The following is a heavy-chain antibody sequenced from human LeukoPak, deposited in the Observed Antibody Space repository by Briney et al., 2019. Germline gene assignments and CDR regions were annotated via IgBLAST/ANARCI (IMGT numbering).Heavy chain of an antibody. V-gene: IGHV4-59*12. J-gene: IGHJ4*02. CDR3: SRESGAFSPFGY. CDR2: IYYSGST. CDR1: GGSISGYY. D-gene: IGHD1-26*01. Sequence: SETLSLTCTVSGGSISGYYWSWIRQPPGKGLEWIGYIYYSGSTKYNPSLKSRVTMSLDRSKNHLSLTLTSVTAADTAVYYCSRESGAFSPFGYWGQGTLVTVSS.